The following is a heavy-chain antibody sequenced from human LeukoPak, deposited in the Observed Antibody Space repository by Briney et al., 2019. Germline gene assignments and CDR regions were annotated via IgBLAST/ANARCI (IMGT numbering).Heavy chain of an antibody. CDR3: ARGMWFGEGYYFYMDV. CDR1: DVSISSSY. D-gene: IGHD3-10*01. CDR2: IYYSGST. J-gene: IGHJ6*03. Sequence: PSETLSLTYSVSDVSISSSYWSWIRQPPGKGLEWIGYIYYSGSTHYNPSLKSRLTISLDMAKNQFSLKVSSVTAADTAVYYCARGMWFGEGYYFYMDVWGKGTTVTISS. V-gene: IGHV4-59*01.